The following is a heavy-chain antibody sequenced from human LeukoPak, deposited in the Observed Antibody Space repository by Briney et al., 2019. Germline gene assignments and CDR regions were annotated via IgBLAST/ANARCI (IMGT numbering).Heavy chain of an antibody. V-gene: IGHV3-21*01. Sequence: GGSLRLSCAASGFTFSGYSMNWVRQAPGKGLEWVSSISSSSSYIYYADSVKGRFTISRDNAKNSLYLQMNSLRAEDTAVYYCARMGRAIRDDTSGYYKSWFDPWGQGTLVTVSS. CDR2: ISSSSSYI. CDR1: GFTFSGYS. D-gene: IGHD3-22*01. CDR3: ARMGRAIRDDTSGYYKSWFDP. J-gene: IGHJ5*02.